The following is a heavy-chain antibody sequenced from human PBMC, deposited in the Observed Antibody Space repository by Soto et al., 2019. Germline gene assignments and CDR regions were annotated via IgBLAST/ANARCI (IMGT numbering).Heavy chain of an antibody. CDR1: GFPFYTYA. CDR3: ARSPATYDYGGNSVFWYFDL. D-gene: IGHD4-17*01. V-gene: IGHV3-30*15. J-gene: IGHJ2*01. CDR2: ISYAGNTK. Sequence: QVQLVESGGGVVQPGRSLRLSCAASGFPFYTYAMHWVRQAPGKGLEWVAVISYAGNTKYYADSVQGRFTISRDNSNNALYLQMSSLRPEDTAVYFCARSPATYDYGGNSVFWYFDLWGRGTPVNVSS.